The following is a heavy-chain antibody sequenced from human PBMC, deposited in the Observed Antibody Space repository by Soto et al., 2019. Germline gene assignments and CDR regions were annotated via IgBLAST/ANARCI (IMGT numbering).Heavy chain of an antibody. V-gene: IGHV4-61*01. CDR1: GGSVSSGSYY. CDR2: IYYSRST. J-gene: IGHJ6*02. CDR3: ARVGGYSGYDSDRNYYYYGMDV. Sequence: PSETLSLTCTVSGGSVSSGSYYWSWIRQPPGKGLEWIGYIYYSRSTNYNPSLKSRVTISVDTSKNQFSLKLSSVTAADTAVYYCARVGGYSGYDSDRNYYYYGMDVWGQGTTVTVSS. D-gene: IGHD5-12*01.